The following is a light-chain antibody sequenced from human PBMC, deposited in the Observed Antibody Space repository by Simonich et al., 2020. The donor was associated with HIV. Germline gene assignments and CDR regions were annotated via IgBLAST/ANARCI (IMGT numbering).Light chain of an antibody. CDR3: QQYYTPPWT. CDR1: QSVLYSSNNNNY. Sequence: DIVMTQSPDSLAVSLGESATINCKSSQSVLYSSNNNNYLAWYQQKPGHPPKLLIYWASTRESGVPDRFRVSGSGTDFTLTISSLPAEYVAVYYCQQYYTPPWTFGQGTKVEIK. V-gene: IGKV4-1*01. J-gene: IGKJ1*01. CDR2: WAS.